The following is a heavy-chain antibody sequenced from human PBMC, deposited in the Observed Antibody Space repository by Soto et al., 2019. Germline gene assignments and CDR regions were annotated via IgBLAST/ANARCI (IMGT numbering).Heavy chain of an antibody. CDR3: AKEVGGIYSSSFFDY. J-gene: IGHJ4*02. D-gene: IGHD6-6*01. Sequence: PGGSLRLSCAASGFTFSSYSMNWVRQAQGKGLEWVSYISSSSSTIYYADSVKGRFTISRDNSKNTLYLQMNSLRAEDTAVYYCAKEVGGIYSSSFFDYWGQGTLVTVSS. CDR2: ISSSSSTI. CDR1: GFTFSSYS. V-gene: IGHV3-48*01.